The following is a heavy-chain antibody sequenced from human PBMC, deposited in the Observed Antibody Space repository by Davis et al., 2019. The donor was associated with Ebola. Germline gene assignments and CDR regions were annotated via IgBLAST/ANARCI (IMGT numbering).Heavy chain of an antibody. Sequence: PGGSLRLSCAASGFTFSSYWMSWVRQAPGKGLEWVANIEQDGSEKYYVDSVKGRFTISRDNAKNSLYLQMNSLRAEDAAVYYCARGVKGSSSSWYYYYAMDVWGQGTTVTVSS. CDR2: IEQDGSEK. D-gene: IGHD6-6*01. J-gene: IGHJ6*02. V-gene: IGHV3-7*03. CDR3: ARGVKGSSSSWYYYYAMDV. CDR1: GFTFSSYW.